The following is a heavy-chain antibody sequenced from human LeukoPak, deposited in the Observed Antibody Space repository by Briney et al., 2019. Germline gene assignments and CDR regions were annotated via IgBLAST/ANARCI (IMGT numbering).Heavy chain of an antibody. Sequence: PSETLSLTRTVSGGSISSDYWSWIRQPRGQGLEWIGYIYYRGSTNYNPSLKSRVTISVDTSKNQFSLKLSSVTAADTAVYYCARLHSSGLDYWGQGALVTVSS. CDR3: ARLHSSGLDY. CDR2: IYYRGST. D-gene: IGHD6-19*01. V-gene: IGHV4-59*01. CDR1: GGSISSDY. J-gene: IGHJ4*02.